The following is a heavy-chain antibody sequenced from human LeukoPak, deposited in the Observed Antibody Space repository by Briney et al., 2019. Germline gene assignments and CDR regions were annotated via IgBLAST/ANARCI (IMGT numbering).Heavy chain of an antibody. CDR3: ARFSGYDLRTHYYYYMDV. D-gene: IGHD5-12*01. V-gene: IGHV4-59*01. CDR2: IYYSGST. Sequence: PSETLSLTCTVSGGSISSYYWSWLRRPPGKGLEYIGFIYYSGSTDYNPSLKSRVTISVDTSRNQFSLKLSSVTAADTAVYYCARFSGYDLRTHYYYYMDVWGKGTTVTVSS. CDR1: GGSISSYY. J-gene: IGHJ6*03.